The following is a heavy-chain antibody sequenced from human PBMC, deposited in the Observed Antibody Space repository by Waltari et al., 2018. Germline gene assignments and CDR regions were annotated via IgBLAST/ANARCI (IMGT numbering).Heavy chain of an antibody. J-gene: IGHJ4*02. CDR1: GFTFSSYA. CDR3: AKDVGGAMGATPDY. D-gene: IGHD1-26*01. Sequence: EVQLVESGGGLVQPGGSLRLSCAASGFTFSSYAMSWVRQAPGKGLEWVSAISGSGVSTYYADSVKGRFTISRDKSKNTLYLQMNSLRAEDTAVYYCAKDVGGAMGATPDYWGQGTLVTVSS. CDR2: ISGSGVST. V-gene: IGHV3-23*04.